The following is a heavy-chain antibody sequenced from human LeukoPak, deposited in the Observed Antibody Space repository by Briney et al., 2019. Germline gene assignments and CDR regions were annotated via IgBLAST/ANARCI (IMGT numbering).Heavy chain of an antibody. V-gene: IGHV3-21*01. CDR2: ISSSSSYI. D-gene: IGHD5-24*01. J-gene: IGHJ4*02. Sequence: GGSLRLSCAASGFTFSSYSMNWVRQAPGKGLEWVSSISSSSSYIYYADSVKGRFTISRDNAKNSLYLQMNSLRAEDTAVYYCARDPHEVATLPDYWGQGTLVTVSS. CDR1: GFTFSSYS. CDR3: ARDPHEVATLPDY.